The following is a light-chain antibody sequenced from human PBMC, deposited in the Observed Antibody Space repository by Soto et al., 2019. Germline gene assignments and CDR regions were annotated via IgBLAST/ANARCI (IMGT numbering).Light chain of an antibody. CDR3: QQYNTWPLMT. CDR1: QSVSGN. J-gene: IGKJ5*01. Sequence: MEMAESPVPMSVSPGAGATLSCSASQSVSGNLAWYQQKPGQAPRLLIYGTSIRATGVPARFSGGGSGTEFTLTISGLQSEDFAIYYCQQYNTWPLMTFCQGTLLEI. CDR2: GTS. V-gene: IGKV3-15*01.